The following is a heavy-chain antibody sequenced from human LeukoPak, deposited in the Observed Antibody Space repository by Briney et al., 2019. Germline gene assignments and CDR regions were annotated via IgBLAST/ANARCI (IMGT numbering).Heavy chain of an antibody. V-gene: IGHV4-59*08. J-gene: IGHJ4*02. Sequence: SEALSLTCTVYGGSISSYYWSWIRQPPGKGLEWIGYIYYSGSTNYNPSLKSRVTISVDMSKNQFSLKLSSVTAADTAVYYCASVDTAMVTIDYWGQGTLVTVSS. D-gene: IGHD5-18*01. CDR1: GGSISSYY. CDR3: ASVDTAMVTIDY. CDR2: IYYSGST.